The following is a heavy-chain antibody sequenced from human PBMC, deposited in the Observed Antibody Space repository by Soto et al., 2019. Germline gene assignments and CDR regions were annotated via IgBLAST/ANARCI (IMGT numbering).Heavy chain of an antibody. Sequence: ETLYRTCPVYGGSFSGYYWSWIRQPPGKGLEWIGEINHSGSTNYNPSVKSRVTISVDTSKNQFSLKLSSVTAADTAVYYCARADRGIAVAGKEGVRFDPWGQGTLVTVSS. CDR3: ARADRGIAVAGKEGVRFDP. CDR2: INHSGST. J-gene: IGHJ5*02. CDR1: GGSFSGYY. D-gene: IGHD6-19*01. V-gene: IGHV4-34*01.